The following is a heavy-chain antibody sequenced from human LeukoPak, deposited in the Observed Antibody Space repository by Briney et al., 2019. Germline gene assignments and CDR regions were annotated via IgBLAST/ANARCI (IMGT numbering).Heavy chain of an antibody. CDR2: INPSGGST. CDR1: GYTFTSYY. V-gene: IGHV1-46*01. J-gene: IGHJ5*02. CDR3: ARDRGSGSYSVDWFDP. Sequence: ASVEVSCKASGYTFTSYYMHWVRQAPGQGLEWMGIINPSGGSTSYAQKFQGRVTMTRDTSTSTVYMELSSLRSEDTAVYYCARDRGSGSYSVDWFDPWGQGTLVTVSS. D-gene: IGHD3-10*01.